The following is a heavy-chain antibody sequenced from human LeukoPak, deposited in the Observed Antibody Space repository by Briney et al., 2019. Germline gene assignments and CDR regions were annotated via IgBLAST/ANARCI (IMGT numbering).Heavy chain of an antibody. CDR1: GFTFSSYA. Sequence: GGSLRLSCAASGFTFSSYAMSWVRQAPGKGLEWVSAISGSGGSTYYADSVKGRFTISRDNSKNTLYLQMNSLRAEDTAVYYCAKDLDIVVVPVASPQDIWGQGTMVTVSS. V-gene: IGHV3-23*01. CDR3: AKDLDIVVVPVASPQDI. CDR2: ISGSGGST. D-gene: IGHD2-2*03. J-gene: IGHJ3*02.